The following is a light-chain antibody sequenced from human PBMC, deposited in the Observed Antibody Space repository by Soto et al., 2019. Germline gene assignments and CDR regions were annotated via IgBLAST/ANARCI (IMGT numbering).Light chain of an antibody. V-gene: IGKV3-11*02. CDR2: DAS. Sequence: DIVLTQSPATLSLSPGEGATLSCRASQSVSTYLAWHQQRPGQAPRLLIYDASGRAPGTPARFSGSGSGRDFTLTISSLEPEDFAIYYCQQRSSWPLTFGGGTKVDIK. CDR1: QSVSTY. J-gene: IGKJ4*01. CDR3: QQRSSWPLT.